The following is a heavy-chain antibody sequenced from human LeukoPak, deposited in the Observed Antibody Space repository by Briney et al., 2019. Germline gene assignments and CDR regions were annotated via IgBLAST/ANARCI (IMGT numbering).Heavy chain of an antibody. CDR2: ISYDGSNE. Sequence: GSLRLSCAASGFTFSSYGMHWVRQAPGRGLEWVAVISYDGSNEYYADSVKGRFTISRDNSKNTLCLQMNSLRAEDTAVYYCAKHFRSPMVYYYGMDVWGQGTTVTVSS. J-gene: IGHJ6*02. CDR3: AKHFRSPMVYYYGMDV. D-gene: IGHD3-3*02. CDR1: GFTFSSYG. V-gene: IGHV3-30*18.